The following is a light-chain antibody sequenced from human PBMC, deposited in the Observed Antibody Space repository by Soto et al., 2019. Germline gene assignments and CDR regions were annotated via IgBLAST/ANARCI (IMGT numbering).Light chain of an antibody. V-gene: IGLV1-40*01. CDR3: QSYDSSLSGYVI. Sequence: QPVLTQPPSVSGAPGQRVTISCTGSSSNIGTPYDVHWYQQLPGTAPKLLIYGNNNRPSGVPDRFSGSKSGTSASLAITGLQAEDEADYYRQSYDSSLSGYVIFGGGTKLTVL. CDR1: SSNIGTPYD. J-gene: IGLJ2*01. CDR2: GNN.